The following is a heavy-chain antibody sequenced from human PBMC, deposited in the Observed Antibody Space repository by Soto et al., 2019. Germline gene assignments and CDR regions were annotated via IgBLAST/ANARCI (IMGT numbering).Heavy chain of an antibody. CDR3: ARAPSGSYSLDY. Sequence: VQLVESGGGLVKPGGSLRLSCAASGFTFSSYNMNWVRQAPGKGLEWVSSIDSSSYIYYADSVKGRFTISRDNAKNSLYLQMNSLRAEDTAVYYCARAPSGSYSLDYWGQGTLVTVSS. V-gene: IGHV3-21*01. CDR2: IDSSSYI. J-gene: IGHJ4*02. D-gene: IGHD1-26*01. CDR1: GFTFSSYN.